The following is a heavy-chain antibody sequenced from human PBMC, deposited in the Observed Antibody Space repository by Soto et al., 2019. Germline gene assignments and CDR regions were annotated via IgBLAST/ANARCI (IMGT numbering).Heavy chain of an antibody. V-gene: IGHV1-18*01. CDR1: GYSFSNYN. CDR2: ISGYNGNT. D-gene: IGHD3-16*01. J-gene: IGHJ3*02. CDR3: ARDKVWGGFDI. Sequence: QVQLVQSGPELKKPGASVKVSCKSSGYSFSNYNFCWVRQAPGQGLEWLGWISGYNGNTNYAQKLQGRVTLTTDSFTSTAFMELSSLRSDDTAIYYCARDKVWGGFDIWGQGTMLTVSS.